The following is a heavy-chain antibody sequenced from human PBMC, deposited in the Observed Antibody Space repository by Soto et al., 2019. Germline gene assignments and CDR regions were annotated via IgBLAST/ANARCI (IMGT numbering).Heavy chain of an antibody. CDR3: GRATRPRAYKYYCMYV. CDR1: GGIFSNYA. D-gene: IGHD6-6*01. V-gene: IGHV1-69*13. J-gene: IGHJ6*02. Sequence: GSSVKVSCKASGGIFSNYAINWVRQVPGQGLEWMGGIIPVYGTANYAQKFQGRVTITADESTSTGYMELNSLTSEVTAVYSCGRATRPRAYKYYCMYVGG. CDR2: IIPVYGTA.